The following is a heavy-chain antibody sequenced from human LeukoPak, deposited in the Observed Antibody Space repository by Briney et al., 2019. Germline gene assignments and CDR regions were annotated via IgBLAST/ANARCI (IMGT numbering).Heavy chain of an antibody. V-gene: IGHV4-34*01. J-gene: IGHJ4*02. Sequence: SETLSLTCAVYGGSFSGYYWSWIRQPPGKGLEWIGEINHSGSTNYNPSLKSRVTISVDTSKNQFSLKLSSVTAADTAVYYCARERIAAAQDGGDYFDYWGQGTLVTVSS. CDR1: GGSFSGYY. CDR3: ARERIAAAQDGGDYFDY. CDR2: INHSGST. D-gene: IGHD6-13*01.